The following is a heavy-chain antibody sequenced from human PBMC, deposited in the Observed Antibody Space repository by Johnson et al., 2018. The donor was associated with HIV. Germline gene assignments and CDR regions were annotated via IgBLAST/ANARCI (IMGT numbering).Heavy chain of an antibody. D-gene: IGHD3-16*01. CDR2: IRYDGSNK. V-gene: IGHV3-30*02. CDR1: GFTFSSYA. J-gene: IGHJ3*02. CDR3: AKDERQMGGWSHAFDI. Sequence: QMQLVESGGGLVQPGGSLRLSCAASGFTFSSYAMHWVRQAPGKGLEWVSFIRYDGSNKYYADSVKGRFTISRDNSKNTLYLQMNSLRAEDTAVYYCAKDERQMGGWSHAFDIWGQGTMVTVSS.